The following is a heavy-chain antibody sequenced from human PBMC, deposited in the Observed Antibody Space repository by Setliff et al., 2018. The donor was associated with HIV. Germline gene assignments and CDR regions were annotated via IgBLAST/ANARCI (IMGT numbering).Heavy chain of an antibody. D-gene: IGHD4-17*01. Sequence: GGSLRLSCAASGFTFSDYYLNWFRLAPGKGLEWISHITNTGSSTNYADSVKGRFTISRDNAKYSLYLQINTLRFEDTAVYYCMYGGRTATTHWGQGTLVTVSS. J-gene: IGHJ4*02. V-gene: IGHV3-11*04. CDR2: ITNTGSST. CDR3: MYGGRTATTH. CDR1: GFTFSDYY.